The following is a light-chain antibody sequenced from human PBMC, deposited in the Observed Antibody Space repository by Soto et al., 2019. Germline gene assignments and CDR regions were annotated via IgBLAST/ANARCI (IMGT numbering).Light chain of an antibody. V-gene: IGKV3-20*01. CDR3: QQYGSSLIT. J-gene: IGKJ5*01. Sequence: EIVLTQSTGTLSLSPGERATLSCRASQSVSNNYLAWYQQKPGQAPRLLIYGASNRATGIPDRFSGSGSGTDFTLTISRLEPEDFAVYYCQQYGSSLITFGQGTRLEIK. CDR2: GAS. CDR1: QSVSNNY.